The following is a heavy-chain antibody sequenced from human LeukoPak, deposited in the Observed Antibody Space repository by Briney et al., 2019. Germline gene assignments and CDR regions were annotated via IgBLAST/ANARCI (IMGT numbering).Heavy chain of an antibody. V-gene: IGHV1-69*13. D-gene: IGHD5-18*01. CDR3: ATKRGYSYGSPH. CDR2: IIPILGTA. J-gene: IGHJ4*02. CDR1: GYTFTSYA. Sequence: ASVNVSCKASGYTFTSYAISWVRQAPGQGLEWMGGIIPILGTANYAQKFQGRVTITADESTSTAYMELSSLRSEDTAVYYCATKRGYSYGSPHWGQGTLVTVSS.